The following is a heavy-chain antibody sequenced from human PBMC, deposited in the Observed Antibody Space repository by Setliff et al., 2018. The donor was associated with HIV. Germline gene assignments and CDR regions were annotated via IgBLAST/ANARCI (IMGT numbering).Heavy chain of an antibody. Sequence: PSETLSLTCTVSGHPISSGYYWGWIRQPPGKGLEWIGSISHSGTTYYNPSLKSRVTISVDTSKNQFSLKLSSSTAADTAVYYCARRLQFLEFLHGVGGLDVWGQGTTVTVSS. CDR2: ISHSGTT. V-gene: IGHV4-38-2*02. D-gene: IGHD3-3*01. CDR1: GHPISSGYY. CDR3: ARRLQFLEFLHGVGGLDV. J-gene: IGHJ6*02.